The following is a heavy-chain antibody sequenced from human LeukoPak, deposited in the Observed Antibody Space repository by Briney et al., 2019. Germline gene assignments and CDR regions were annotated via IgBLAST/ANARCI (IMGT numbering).Heavy chain of an antibody. CDR1: GYTFTGYY. D-gene: IGHD3-10*01. V-gene: IGHV1-2*02. CDR3: ANDLKATMVRGVIRYDY. Sequence: AASVKVSCKASGYTFTGYYMHWVRQAPGQGLEWMGWINPNSGGTNYAQKFQGRVTMTRDTSISTAYMELSRLRSDDTAVYYCANDLKATMVRGVIRYDYWGQGTLVTVSS. CDR2: INPNSGGT. J-gene: IGHJ4*02.